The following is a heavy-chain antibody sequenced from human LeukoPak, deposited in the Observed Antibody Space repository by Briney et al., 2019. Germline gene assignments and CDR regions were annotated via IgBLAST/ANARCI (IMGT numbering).Heavy chain of an antibody. CDR2: IIEGGDVK. V-gene: IGHV3-7*02. CDR1: GFTFSAYW. J-gene: IGHJ4*02. CDR3: ARVGKNGWDFDH. Sequence: GGSLRLSCAASGFTFSAYWMTWVRQAPGKGLAWVANIIEGGDVKYYADSVKGRFIISRDNTKNSLYLQMTSLRADDTAVYYCARVGKNGWDFDHWGQGTLVTVSS. D-gene: IGHD6-19*01.